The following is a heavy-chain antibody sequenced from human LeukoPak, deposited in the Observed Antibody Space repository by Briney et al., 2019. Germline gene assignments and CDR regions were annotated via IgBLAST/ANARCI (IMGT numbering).Heavy chain of an antibody. Sequence: SETLSLTCAVYGGSFSDYYWSWIRQPPEKGLEWIGEINYSGSPNYNPSLKSRVAISVDTSKNQFSLKLSSVTAADTAVYYCARGDSSGPDYYYYMDVWGKGTTVTISS. CDR1: GGSFSDYY. J-gene: IGHJ6*03. V-gene: IGHV4-34*01. CDR3: ARGDSSGPDYYYYMDV. D-gene: IGHD6-19*01. CDR2: INYSGSP.